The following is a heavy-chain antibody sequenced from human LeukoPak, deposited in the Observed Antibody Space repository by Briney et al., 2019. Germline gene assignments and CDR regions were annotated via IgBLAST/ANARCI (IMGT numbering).Heavy chain of an antibody. D-gene: IGHD3-10*01. Sequence: GGSLRLSCAASGFTFSSYEMNWVRQAPGKGLEWVSYISSSGSTIYYADSVKGRFTISRANAKNSLYLQMNSLRAEDTAVYYCAREGSAGGGAFDIWGQGTMVTVSS. CDR1: GFTFSSYE. V-gene: IGHV3-48*03. J-gene: IGHJ3*02. CDR2: ISSSGSTI. CDR3: AREGSAGGGAFDI.